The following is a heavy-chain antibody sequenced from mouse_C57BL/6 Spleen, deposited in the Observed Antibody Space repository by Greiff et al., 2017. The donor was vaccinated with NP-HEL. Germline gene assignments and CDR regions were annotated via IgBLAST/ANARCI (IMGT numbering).Heavy chain of an antibody. J-gene: IGHJ1*03. CDR3: ARSPYYSNSNWYFDV. V-gene: IGHV3-8*01. CDR1: GYSITSDY. Sequence: EVKLMESGPGLAKPSQSLSLTCSVTGYSITSDYWNWIRKFPGNKLEYMGYISYSGSTYYNPSLKSRISITRDTSKNQYYLQLNSVTTEDTATYYCARSPYYSNSNWYFDVWGTGTTVTVSS. D-gene: IGHD2-5*01. CDR2: ISYSGST.